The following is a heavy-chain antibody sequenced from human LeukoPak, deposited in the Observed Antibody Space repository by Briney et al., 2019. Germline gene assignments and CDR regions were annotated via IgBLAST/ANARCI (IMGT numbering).Heavy chain of an antibody. Sequence: VXVSXTASGYTFXSYXMHWVRQAPGQXLEXXXIXXPSGGSTSYAQKFQGRVTMTRDTSTSTVYMELSSLRSEDTAVYYCARAVGRRDSGYDLTFDYWGQGTLVTVSS. CDR1: GYTFXSYX. V-gene: IGHV1-46*01. J-gene: IGHJ4*02. D-gene: IGHD5-12*01. CDR2: XXPSGGST. CDR3: ARAVGRRDSGYDLTFDY.